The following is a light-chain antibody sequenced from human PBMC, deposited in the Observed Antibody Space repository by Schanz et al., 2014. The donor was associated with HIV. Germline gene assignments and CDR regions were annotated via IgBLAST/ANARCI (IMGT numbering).Light chain of an antibody. CDR3: LQYDKYSPCT. Sequence: DIQMTQSPSTLSASVGDRVTITCRASQSISIWLAWYQQKPGQAPKLLIYKASSLESEVPSRVSGSGSGTEFTLTISSLQPDDFAPYYCLQYDKYSPCTFGQGTKLDIK. CDR1: QSISIW. V-gene: IGKV1-5*03. J-gene: IGKJ2*02. CDR2: KAS.